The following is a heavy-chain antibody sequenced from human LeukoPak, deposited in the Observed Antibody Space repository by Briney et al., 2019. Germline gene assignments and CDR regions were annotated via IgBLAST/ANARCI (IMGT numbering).Heavy chain of an antibody. CDR1: GFTFSSYS. Sequence: PGGSLRLSCAASGFTFSSYSMNWVRQAPGKGLEWVSSISSSSSYIYYADSVKGRFTISRDNAKNSLYLQMNSLRAEDTAVYYCARDASGSHPYDAFDIWGQGTMVTVSS. CDR3: ARDASGSHPYDAFDI. V-gene: IGHV3-21*01. CDR2: ISSSSSYI. J-gene: IGHJ3*02. D-gene: IGHD1-26*01.